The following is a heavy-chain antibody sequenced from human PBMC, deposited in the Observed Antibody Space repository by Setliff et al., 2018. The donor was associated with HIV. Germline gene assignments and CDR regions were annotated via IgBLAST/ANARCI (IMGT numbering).Heavy chain of an antibody. Sequence: GGSLRLSCAASGFRFRSYGMNWVRQAPGKGLEWVSSISSSSSYIYYADSLKGRFTISRDNAKNSLYLQMNSLRAEDTAVYYCARAVHSGWYYFDYWGQGTLVTVSS. CDR2: ISSSSSYI. CDR1: GFRFRSYG. J-gene: IGHJ4*02. V-gene: IGHV3-21*01. D-gene: IGHD6-19*01. CDR3: ARAVHSGWYYFDY.